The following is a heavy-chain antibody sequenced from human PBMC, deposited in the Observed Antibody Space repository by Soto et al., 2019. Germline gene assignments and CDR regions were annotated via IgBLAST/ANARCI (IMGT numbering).Heavy chain of an antibody. J-gene: IGHJ4*02. CDR3: ARGYGSSGDLDY. V-gene: IGHV1-18*01. CDR1: GYTFTAYD. CDR2: INAYNGNT. D-gene: IGHD3-22*01. Sequence: ASVKVSCRASGYTFTAYDINWVRQAPGQGLEWMGWINAYNGNTYYAQKLQDGVTMTTDKTTSTAYRELKRLSSDDTAVYYCARGYGSSGDLDYWGQGTLVTVSS.